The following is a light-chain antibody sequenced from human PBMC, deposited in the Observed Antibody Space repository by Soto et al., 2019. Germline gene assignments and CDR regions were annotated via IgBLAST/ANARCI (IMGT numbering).Light chain of an antibody. CDR3: SSYAGSNNYV. CDR1: SSDVGGYNY. CDR2: EVS. J-gene: IGLJ1*01. V-gene: IGLV2-8*01. Sequence: QSVLTQPPSASGSPGQSVPISFTGTSSDVGGYNYVSWYQQHPGKAPKLVIYEVSKRPSGVPDRFSGSKSGNTASLTVSGLQAEDEADYYCSSYAGSNNYVFGTGTKVTVL.